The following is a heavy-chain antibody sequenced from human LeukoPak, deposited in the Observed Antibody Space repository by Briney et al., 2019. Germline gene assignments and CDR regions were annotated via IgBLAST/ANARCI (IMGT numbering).Heavy chain of an antibody. J-gene: IGHJ4*02. Sequence: GGSLRLSCAASGFTFSSHAMSWVRRAPGRGLEWVSTIRGDGATMFYADSVKGRITVSRDNSKNTLYLQMNSLRVDDTAVYYCARDQFRDYFRGADYWGQGTLVTVSS. CDR3: ARDQFRDYFRGADY. CDR2: IRGDGATM. CDR1: GFTFSSHA. D-gene: IGHD3-16*01. V-gene: IGHV3-23*01.